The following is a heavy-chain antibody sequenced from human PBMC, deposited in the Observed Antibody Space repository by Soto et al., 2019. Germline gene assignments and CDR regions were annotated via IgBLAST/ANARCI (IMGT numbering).Heavy chain of an antibody. CDR3: SASNAWHTDCLRHGMNV. CDR1: GYTFNSYD. V-gene: IGHV1-8*02. CDR2: MNPNTGNT. D-gene: IGHD2-21*02. J-gene: IGHJ6*02. Sequence: ASVKVSCKASGYTFNSYDINWVREATGQGREWMGWMNPNTGNTDYAQKFHGRVTMTRNTSISTAYMELTSLRSEDTSVYYCSASNAWHTDCLRHGMNVWGQGXTVTVSS.